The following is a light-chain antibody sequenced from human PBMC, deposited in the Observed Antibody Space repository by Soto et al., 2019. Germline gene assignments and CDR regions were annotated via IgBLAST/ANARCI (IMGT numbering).Light chain of an antibody. V-gene: IGKV3-20*01. CDR1: QNIRGNE. CDR3: QDYGTSAPWT. J-gene: IGKJ1*01. Sequence: EVVLTQSPGTLSLSPGERATLSCRASQNIRGNELAWYQQKPGQAPRLLIYRGSTRATGIPDRFNGRGSGTDFTITLSRLEPEDFAVYFCQDYGTSAPWTFGQGNKGEIK. CDR2: RGS.